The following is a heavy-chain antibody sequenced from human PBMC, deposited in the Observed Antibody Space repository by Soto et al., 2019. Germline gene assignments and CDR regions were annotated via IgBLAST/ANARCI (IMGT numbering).Heavy chain of an antibody. D-gene: IGHD2-15*01. V-gene: IGHV3-30-3*01. J-gene: IGHJ4*02. CDR3: ARVIVVVVAATRGPPGY. CDR2: ISYDGSNK. Sequence: QVQLVECGGGVVQPGRSLRLSCAASGFTFSSYAMHWVRQAPGKGLEWVAVISYDGSNKYYADSVKGRFTISRDNSKNTLYLQMNSLRAEDTAVYYCARVIVVVVAATRGPPGYWGQGTLVTVSS. CDR1: GFTFSSYA.